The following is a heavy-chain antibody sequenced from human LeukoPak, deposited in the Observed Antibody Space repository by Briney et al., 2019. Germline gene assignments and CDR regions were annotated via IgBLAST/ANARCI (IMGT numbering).Heavy chain of an antibody. V-gene: IGHV3-21*04. CDR3: AKDRDIILTGHGMDV. J-gene: IGHJ6*02. D-gene: IGHD3-9*01. Sequence: AGGSQRLSCAASGFTFSSHSMNWVRQAPGKGLECVSSISSSSSYIDYADSVKGRFTISRDNSKNTLYLQMNNLRAEDTAIYYCAKDRDIILTGHGMDVWGQGTTVTVSS. CDR2: ISSSSSYI. CDR1: GFTFSSHS.